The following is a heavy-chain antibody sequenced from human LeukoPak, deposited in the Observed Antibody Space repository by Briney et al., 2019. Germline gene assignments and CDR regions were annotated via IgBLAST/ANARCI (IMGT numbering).Heavy chain of an antibody. CDR3: ARDQRGDSAYDFDY. Sequence: PSQTLSLTCTVSGGSISSGSYYWSWIRQPAGKGLEWIGRIYTSGSTNYNPSLKSRVTISVDTSKKQLSLKLRSVTAADTAVYYCARDQRGDSAYDFDYWGQGILVTVSS. J-gene: IGHJ4*02. V-gene: IGHV4-61*02. CDR2: IYTSGST. D-gene: IGHD5-12*01. CDR1: GGSISSGSYY.